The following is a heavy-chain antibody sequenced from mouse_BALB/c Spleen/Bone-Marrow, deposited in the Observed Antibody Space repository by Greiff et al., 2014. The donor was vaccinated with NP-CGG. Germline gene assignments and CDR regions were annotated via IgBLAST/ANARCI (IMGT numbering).Heavy chain of an antibody. D-gene: IGHD2-3*01. J-gene: IGHJ4*01. CDR3: ARDGDDGYYGGDAMDY. V-gene: IGHV1-85*01. Sequence: QVQLQQSGAELVKPGASVKLSCKASGYTFTTYDINWVRQRPEQGLEWIGWISPGDGSTKYNEKFKGKATLTTDKSSSTAYMQLSRLTSEDSAVYFCARDGDDGYYGGDAMDYWGQGISVTVSS. CDR2: ISPGDGST. CDR1: GYTFTTYD.